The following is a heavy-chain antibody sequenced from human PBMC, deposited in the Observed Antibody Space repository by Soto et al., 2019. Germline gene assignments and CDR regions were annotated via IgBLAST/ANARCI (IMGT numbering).Heavy chain of an antibody. CDR2: IWYDGSNK. Sequence: GGSLRLSCAASGFTFSSYGMHWVRQAPGKGLEWVAVIWYDGSNKYYADSVKGRFIISRDNSKNTLYLQMSSLQVDDSVVYYCTSAESPGMSYFFDSWGQGVLVTVSS. CDR3: TSAESPGMSYFFDS. V-gene: IGHV3-33*01. J-gene: IGHJ4*02. CDR1: GFTFSSYG.